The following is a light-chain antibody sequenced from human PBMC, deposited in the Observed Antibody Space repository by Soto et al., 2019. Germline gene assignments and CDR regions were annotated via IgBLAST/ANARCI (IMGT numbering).Light chain of an antibody. CDR1: QNVTGRF. V-gene: IGKV3-20*01. CDR3: QQYADSSPT. J-gene: IGKJ4*01. Sequence: IVLTQSPGTLSLSPGESATLSCRASQNVTGRFLAWYHHKPGHSPRLLLYGASSRATGIPERFSGGGSGTDFTLTISRLEPDDFAIYYCQQYADSSPTFGGGTKVEIK. CDR2: GAS.